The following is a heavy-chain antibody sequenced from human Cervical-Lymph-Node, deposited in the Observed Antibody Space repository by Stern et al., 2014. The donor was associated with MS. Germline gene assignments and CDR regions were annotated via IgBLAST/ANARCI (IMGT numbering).Heavy chain of an antibody. Sequence: QVTLKESGPTLVNPTQTLTLTCTFSAFSLSTSGVGVGWIRQPPGKALEWLALVYWEGDKSLSPSLQSSLAITKDTSKNQVVLTMTNMDPVDTATYYCVHGSGADNSPLFDYWGQGALVTVSS. CDR1: AFSLSTSGVG. J-gene: IGHJ4*02. CDR2: VYWEGDK. V-gene: IGHV2-5*02. D-gene: IGHD2-21*01. CDR3: VHGSGADNSPLFDY.